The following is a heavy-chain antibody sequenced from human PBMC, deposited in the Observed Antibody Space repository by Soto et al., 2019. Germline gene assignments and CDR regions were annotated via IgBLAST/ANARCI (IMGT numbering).Heavy chain of an antibody. J-gene: IGHJ4*02. V-gene: IGHV3-33*01. CDR1: GFTFSSDG. CDR3: ASRSPALDY. CDR2: IWYDGSKK. Sequence: QVQLVESGGDVVQPGRSLRLSCAASGFTFSSDGMHWVRQAPGKGLEWVAVIWYDGSKKYYADFVKGRFTISRDNSKNTLYLQMNSLRAEDTAVYYCASRSPALDYWGQGTLVTVSA. D-gene: IGHD2-2*01.